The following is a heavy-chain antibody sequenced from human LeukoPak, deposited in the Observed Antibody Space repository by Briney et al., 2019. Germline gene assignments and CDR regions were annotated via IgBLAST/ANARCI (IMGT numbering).Heavy chain of an antibody. CDR2: IYYSGNT. Sequence: PSETLSLTCTVSGGSISNKYWSWIRQPPGKGLEWIGYIYYSGNTNYNPSLKSRVTILVDTSKNQVSLKLSSVTAADTAVYYCARQKGQITVSNVFYRQYYFDYWGQGTLVTVSS. D-gene: IGHD3-10*02. CDR3: ARQKGQITVSNVFYRQYYFDY. J-gene: IGHJ4*02. CDR1: GGSISNKY. V-gene: IGHV4-59*01.